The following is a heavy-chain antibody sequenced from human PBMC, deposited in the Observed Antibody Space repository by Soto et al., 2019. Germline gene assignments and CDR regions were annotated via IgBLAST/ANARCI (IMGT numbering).Heavy chain of an antibody. CDR3: ATDSPFDI. J-gene: IGHJ3*02. CDR2: INQHGSDK. CDR1: GFACSSDG. Sequence: GYLGLCCEDNGFACSSDGMSWVRQAPGKGLEWVANINQHGSDKYYVDSVKGRFTISRDNAKNSVYLQMNSLRVEDTAVYYCATDSPFDIGGQGTMVTVAS. V-gene: IGHV3-7*01.